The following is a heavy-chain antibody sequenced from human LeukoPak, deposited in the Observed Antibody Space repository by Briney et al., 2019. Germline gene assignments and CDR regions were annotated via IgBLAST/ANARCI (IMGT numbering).Heavy chain of an antibody. CDR3: IVFGDSNH. CDR2: ISYDGSIK. V-gene: IGHV3-30-3*01. D-gene: IGHD4-17*01. CDR1: GFTFSTYT. J-gene: IGHJ5*02. Sequence: GRSLRLSCAASGFTFSTYTMHWVRQAPGKGLEWVAVISYDGSIKHYADSVKGRFTISKDNSKNTLYLQMNSLRVEDTAVYYCIVFGDSNHWGQGTLVTVSS.